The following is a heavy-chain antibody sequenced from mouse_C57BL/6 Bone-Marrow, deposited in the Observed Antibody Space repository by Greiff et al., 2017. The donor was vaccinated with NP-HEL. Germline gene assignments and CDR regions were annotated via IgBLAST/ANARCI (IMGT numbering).Heavy chain of an antibody. J-gene: IGHJ4*01. V-gene: IGHV1-59*01. CDR1: GYTFTSYW. Sequence: VQLQQPGAELVRPGTSVKLSCKASGYTFTSYWMHWVKQRPGQGLEWIGVIDPSDSYTNYNQKFKGKATLTVDTSSSTAYMQLSSLTSDDSAVYYCSNSIYYVNPYYAMDYWGQGTSVTVSS. D-gene: IGHD2-1*01. CDR3: SNSIYYVNPYYAMDY. CDR2: IDPSDSYT.